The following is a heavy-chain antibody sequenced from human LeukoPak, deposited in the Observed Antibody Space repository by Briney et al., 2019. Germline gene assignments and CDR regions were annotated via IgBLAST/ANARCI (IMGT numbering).Heavy chain of an antibody. CDR3: ASLATPDSTEDAFDI. D-gene: IGHD2/OR15-2a*01. CDR2: ISYDGSNK. Sequence: GGSLRLSCAASGFTFNSYAMSWVRQAPGKGLEWVAVISYDGSNKYYADSVKGRFTISRDNSKNTLYLQMNSLRAEDTAVYYCASLATPDSTEDAFDIWGQGTMVTVSS. V-gene: IGHV3-30-3*01. CDR1: GFTFNSYA. J-gene: IGHJ3*02.